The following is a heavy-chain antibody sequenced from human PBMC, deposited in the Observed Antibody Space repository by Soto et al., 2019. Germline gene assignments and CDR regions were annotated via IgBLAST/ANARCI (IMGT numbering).Heavy chain of an antibody. D-gene: IGHD3-10*01. CDR3: ARVRAGRLDY. CDR1: GGSISIYY. CDR2: IYYSGST. Sequence: SETLSLTCTVSGGSISIYYWSWIRQPPGKGLEWIGYIYYSGSTNYNPSLKSRVTISVDTSKNQFSLKLSSVTAADTAVYYCARVRAGRLDYWGQGTLVTVSS. V-gene: IGHV4-59*01. J-gene: IGHJ4*02.